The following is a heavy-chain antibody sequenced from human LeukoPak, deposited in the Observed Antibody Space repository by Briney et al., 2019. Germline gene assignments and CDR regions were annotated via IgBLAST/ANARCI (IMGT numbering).Heavy chain of an antibody. Sequence: PSETLSLTCTVSGGSISSSSYYWGWIRQPPGKGLEWIGRIYTSGSTNYNPSLKSRVTISVDTSKNQFSLKLSSVTAADTAVYYCARESIAVAGKINWFDPWGQGTLVTVSS. CDR3: ARESIAVAGKINWFDP. D-gene: IGHD6-19*01. CDR1: GGSISSSSYY. V-gene: IGHV4-39*07. J-gene: IGHJ5*02. CDR2: IYTSGST.